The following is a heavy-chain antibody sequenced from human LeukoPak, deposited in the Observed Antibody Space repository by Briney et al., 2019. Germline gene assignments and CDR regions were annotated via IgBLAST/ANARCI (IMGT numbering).Heavy chain of an antibody. V-gene: IGHV3-53*01. CDR2: IYSGGST. D-gene: IGHD1-7*01. CDR3: ARGRGRIAGTNDAFDI. CDR1: GFTVSSNY. Sequence: GGSLRLSCAASGFTVSSNYMSWVRQAPGKGLEWVPVIYSGGSTYYADSVKGRFTISRDNSKNTLYLQMNSLRAEDTAVYYCARGRGRIAGTNDAFDIWGQGTMVTVSS. J-gene: IGHJ3*02.